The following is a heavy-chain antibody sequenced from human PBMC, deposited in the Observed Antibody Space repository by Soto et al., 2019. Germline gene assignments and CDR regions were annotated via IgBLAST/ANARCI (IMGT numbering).Heavy chain of an antibody. CDR1: GFTFSSYA. V-gene: IGHV3-30-3*01. CDR2: ISYDGSNK. D-gene: IGHD5-18*01. Sequence: QVQLVESGGGVVQPGRSLRLSCAASGFTFSSYAMHWVRQAPGKGLEWVAVISYDGSNKYYADSVKGRFTISRDNSKNTLYLQMNSLRAEDTAVYYCARAPDLDTAMVTPLRYWGQGTLVTVSS. CDR3: ARAPDLDTAMVTPLRY. J-gene: IGHJ4*02.